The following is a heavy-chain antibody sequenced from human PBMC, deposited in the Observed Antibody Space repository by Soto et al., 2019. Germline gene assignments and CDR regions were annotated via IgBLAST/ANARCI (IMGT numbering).Heavy chain of an antibody. J-gene: IGHJ6*02. CDR2: FSDSGST. CDR1: GGSFSGNY. CDR3: ARGNFYYGMDF. V-gene: IGHV4-34*01. Sequence: QVQLQQWGAGLLKPSETLSLICAVYGGSFSGNYWTWIRQPPGKGLEWIGEFSDSGSTNYNPSLKSRVTIPEDMSKSQFSLKLSSVTAADTAVYYCARGNFYYGMDFWGQGTTVTVSS.